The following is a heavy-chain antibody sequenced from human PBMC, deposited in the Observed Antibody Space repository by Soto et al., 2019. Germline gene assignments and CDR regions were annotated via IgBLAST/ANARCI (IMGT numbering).Heavy chain of an antibody. J-gene: IGHJ4*02. CDR3: ARLMWWWTG. CDR2: IKQDGSEE. Sequence: EVQLVESGGGLVQPGGSLRLSCAASGFTFSTYGMSWVRQAPGKGLEWVASIKQDGSEEYYVDSVKGRFTISRDNAMNSLYLQMNSLRTEDTGVYYCARLMWWWTGWGQGTLVTVSS. D-gene: IGHD2-21*01. V-gene: IGHV3-7*01. CDR1: GFTFSTYG.